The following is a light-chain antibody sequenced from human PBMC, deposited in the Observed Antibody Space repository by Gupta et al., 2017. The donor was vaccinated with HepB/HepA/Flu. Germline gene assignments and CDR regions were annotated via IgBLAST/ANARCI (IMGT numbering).Light chain of an antibody. CDR2: GTS. CDR3: HQNYKWPPWT. CDR1: QSVGRN. V-gene: IGKV3-15*01. J-gene: IGKJ1*01. Sequence: VVLTQSPASLSVSPGERATLSCRASQSVGRNLAWYQQKPGQSPRLLIYGTSTRASGVPDRFSGSGFGTEFTLTINSRQSEDFAVYYCHQNYKWPPWTFGPGTKVEIK.